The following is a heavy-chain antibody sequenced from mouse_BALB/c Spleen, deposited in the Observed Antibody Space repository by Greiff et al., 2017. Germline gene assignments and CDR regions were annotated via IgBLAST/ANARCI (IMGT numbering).Heavy chain of an antibody. CDR1: GYTFTSYW. D-gene: IGHD2-3*01. V-gene: IGHV1-87*01. J-gene: IGHJ2*01. CDR2: IYPGDGDT. CDR3: ARGAGWLLHY. Sequence: QVQLQQSGAELARPGASVKLSCKASGYTFTSYWMQWVKQRPGQGLEWIGAIYPGDGDTRYTQKFKGKATLTADKSSSTAYMQLSSLASEDSAVYYCARGAGWLLHYWGQGTTLTVSS.